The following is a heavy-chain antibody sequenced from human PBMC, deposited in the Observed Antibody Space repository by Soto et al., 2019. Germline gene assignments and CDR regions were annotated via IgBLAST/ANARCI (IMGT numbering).Heavy chain of an antibody. D-gene: IGHD3-22*01. CDR3: ARDMGYYYDSSGYTNWFDP. Sequence: SETLSLTCTVSGGSISSYYWSWIRQPPGKGLEWIGYIYYSGSTNYNPSLKSRVTISVDTSKNQFSLKLSSVTAADTAVYYCARDMGYYYDSSGYTNWFDPWGQGTLVTVSS. CDR2: IYYSGST. CDR1: GGSISSYY. J-gene: IGHJ5*02. V-gene: IGHV4-59*01.